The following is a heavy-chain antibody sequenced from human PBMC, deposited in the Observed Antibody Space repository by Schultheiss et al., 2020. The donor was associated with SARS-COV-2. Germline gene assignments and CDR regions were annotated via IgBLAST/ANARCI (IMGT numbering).Heavy chain of an antibody. CDR2: IYSGGST. Sequence: GESLKISCAASGFTVSSNYMSWVRQAPGKGLEWVSVIYSGGSTYYADSVKGRFTISRDNSKNTLYLQMNSLRAEDTAVYYCAKETVVAANLDYWGQGTLVTVSS. V-gene: IGHV3-53*01. J-gene: IGHJ4*02. CDR1: GFTVSSNY. D-gene: IGHD2-15*01. CDR3: AKETVVAANLDY.